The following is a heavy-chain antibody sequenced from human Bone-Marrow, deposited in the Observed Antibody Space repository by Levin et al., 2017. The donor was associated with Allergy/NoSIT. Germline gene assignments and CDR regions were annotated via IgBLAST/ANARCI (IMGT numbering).Heavy chain of an antibody. CDR2: ISAYNGDT. V-gene: IGHV1-18*01. Sequence: GESLKISCKASGYTFTSYGISWVRQAPGQGLEWMGWISAYNGDTNYPQLLQGRVTLTTDTSTSTAYMELRSLRSDDTAVYYCARRTPNSGYSSGLVDYWGQGTLVTVSS. CDR3: ARRTPNSGYSSGLVDY. J-gene: IGHJ4*02. CDR1: GYTFTSYG. D-gene: IGHD6-19*01.